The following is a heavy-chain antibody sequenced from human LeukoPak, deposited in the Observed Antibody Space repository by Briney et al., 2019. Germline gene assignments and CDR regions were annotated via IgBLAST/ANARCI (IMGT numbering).Heavy chain of an antibody. CDR3: ARVLGLMDWFDP. CDR2: IYYSGST. D-gene: IGHD1-26*01. Sequence: SETLSLTRTVSGGSISSGGYYWSWIRQHPGKGLEWIGNIYYSGSTDYNPSLKSRVSISVDTSKNKFSLKLSSVTAADTAVYYCARVLGLMDWFDPWGQGTLVTVSS. J-gene: IGHJ5*02. V-gene: IGHV4-31*03. CDR1: GGSISSGGYY.